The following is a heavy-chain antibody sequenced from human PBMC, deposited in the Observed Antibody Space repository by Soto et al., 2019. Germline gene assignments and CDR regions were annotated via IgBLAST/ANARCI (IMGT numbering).Heavy chain of an antibody. Sequence: EVQLLESGGGLVQPGGSLRLSCAASRFTFSNYAMSWVRQAPGKGLEWVSGISSTGGSTYYADSVKGRFTISRDNSKNTLDLQISSLRAEDTAIYYCARAHDYDFWSGFLFYGMDVWGQGTTVTVSS. V-gene: IGHV3-23*01. CDR1: RFTFSNYA. CDR2: ISSTGGST. CDR3: ARAHDYDFWSGFLFYGMDV. J-gene: IGHJ6*02. D-gene: IGHD3-3*01.